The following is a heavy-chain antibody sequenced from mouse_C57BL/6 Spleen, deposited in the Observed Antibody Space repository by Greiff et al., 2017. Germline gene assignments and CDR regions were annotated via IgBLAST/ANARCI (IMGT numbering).Heavy chain of an antibody. CDR2: IYPGDGDT. V-gene: IGHV1-82*01. CDR1: GYAFSSSW. Sequence: VQLQQSGPELVKPGASVKISCKASGYAFSSSWMNWVKQRPGKGLEWLGRIYPGDGDTNYNGKFKGKATLTADKSSSTAYMQLSSLTSEDSAVYFCARVTTVVASPPYYFDYWGQGTTLTVSS. D-gene: IGHD1-1*01. J-gene: IGHJ2*01. CDR3: ARVTTVVASPPYYFDY.